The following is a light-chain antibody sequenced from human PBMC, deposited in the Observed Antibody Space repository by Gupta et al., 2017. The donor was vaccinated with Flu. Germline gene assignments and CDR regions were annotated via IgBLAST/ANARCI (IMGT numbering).Light chain of an antibody. J-gene: IGKJ1*01. CDR3: QRYGNTSQS. CDR2: RAS. Sequence: DIQMTQSPSSLSAPMGDKITITWYQQRAGMAPHLLIYRASTLRYGVPSRFSGGGSGTEFTIIISSLQHDDARTYCRQRYGNTSQSFGQGTKVEI. V-gene: IGKV1-5*03.